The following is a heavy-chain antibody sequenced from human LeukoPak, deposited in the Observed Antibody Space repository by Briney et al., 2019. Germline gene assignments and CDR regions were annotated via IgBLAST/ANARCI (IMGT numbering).Heavy chain of an antibody. CDR3: ARDRGLWFGSNHFDY. D-gene: IGHD3-10*01. CDR1: GFTFSDSA. CDR2: ISYDGSNK. J-gene: IGHJ4*02. Sequence: GGSLRLSCAASGFTFSDSAVDGVRQAPGKGLEWVAVISYDGSNKYYTDSVKGRFTISRDKSKNTLYLQMNSLRAEDMAVYYCARDRGLWFGSNHFDYWGQGTLVTVSS. V-gene: IGHV3-30*04.